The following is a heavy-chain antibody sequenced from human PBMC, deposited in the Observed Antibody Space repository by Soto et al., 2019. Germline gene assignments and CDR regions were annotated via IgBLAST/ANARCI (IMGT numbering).Heavy chain of an antibody. J-gene: IGHJ4*02. Sequence: EVQLVESGGGLVKPGGSLRLSCAASGFTFSNAWMSWVHQAPGKGLEWVGRIKSKTDGGTTDYAAPVKGRFTISRDDSKNTLYLQMNSLKTEDTAVYYCTTDYGDYDWFDYWGQGTLVTVSS. D-gene: IGHD4-17*01. V-gene: IGHV3-15*01. CDR1: GFTFSNAW. CDR2: IKSKTDGGTT. CDR3: TTDYGDYDWFDY.